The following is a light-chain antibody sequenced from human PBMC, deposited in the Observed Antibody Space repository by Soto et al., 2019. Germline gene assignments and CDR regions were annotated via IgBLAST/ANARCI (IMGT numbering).Light chain of an antibody. CDR3: QQYNNWFSIT. CDR2: DTY. Sequence: EIVLTHSPATLSLSPGEIATLSCRASQSISSKLAWYQQKPGQAPRLVIYDTYIRATGIPARFSGSGSGTEFTLTISSLQSEDFGVYYCQQYNNWFSITFGQGTRLEIK. J-gene: IGKJ5*01. V-gene: IGKV3-15*01. CDR1: QSISSK.